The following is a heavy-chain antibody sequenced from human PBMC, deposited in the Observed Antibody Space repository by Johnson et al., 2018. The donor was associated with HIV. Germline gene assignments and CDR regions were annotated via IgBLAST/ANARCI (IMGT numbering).Heavy chain of an antibody. CDR3: ARGKGAAAAEAFDI. CDR1: GFTFSSYD. D-gene: IGHD6-13*01. CDR2: IGTAGDT. V-gene: IGHV3-13*01. J-gene: IGHJ3*02. Sequence: VQLVESGGGLVKPGGSLRLSCAASGFTFSSYDMHWVRQATGKGLEWVSAIGTAGDTYYPGSVKGRFTISRENAKNSLYLQMNSLRAGDTAVYYCARGKGAAAAEAFDIWGRGTMVTVSS.